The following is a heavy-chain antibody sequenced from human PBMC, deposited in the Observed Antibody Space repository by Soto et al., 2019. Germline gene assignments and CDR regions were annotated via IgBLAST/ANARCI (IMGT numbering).Heavy chain of an antibody. D-gene: IGHD6-19*01. V-gene: IGHV3-30-3*01. CDR2: ISYDGSNK. CDR1: GFTFSSYA. Sequence: QVQLVESGGGVVQPGRSLRLSCAASGFTFSSYAMHWVRQAPGKGLEWVAVISYDGSNKYYADSVKGRFTISRDNSKNTLYLQMNSLRAEDTAVYYGARDRTGYSSGWDAFDIWGQGTMVTVSS. J-gene: IGHJ3*02. CDR3: ARDRTGYSSGWDAFDI.